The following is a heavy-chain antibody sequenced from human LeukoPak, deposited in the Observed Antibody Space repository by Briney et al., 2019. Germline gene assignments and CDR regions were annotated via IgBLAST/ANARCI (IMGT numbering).Heavy chain of an antibody. CDR2: IYYSGST. CDR1: GGSISSSSYY. V-gene: IGHV4-39*07. Sequence: PSETLSLTCTVSGGSISSSSYYWGWIRQPPGKGLERIGSIYYSGSTYYNPSLKSRVTISVDTSKNQFSLKLSSVTAADTAVYYCARTNYDFWSGYYWVYYFDYWGQGTLVTVSS. J-gene: IGHJ4*02. D-gene: IGHD3-3*01. CDR3: ARTNYDFWSGYYWVYYFDY.